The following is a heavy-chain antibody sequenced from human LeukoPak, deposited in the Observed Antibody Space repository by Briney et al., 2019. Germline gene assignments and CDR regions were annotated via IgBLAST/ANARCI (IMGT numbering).Heavy chain of an antibody. CDR1: GFTFSSYA. Sequence: GGSLRLSCAASGFTFSSYAMSWVRHAPGKGLEWVSAISGGGGNTFYADSVKGRFTISRDNSKNTLYLQMNSLRAEDTAVYYCGKNRYSGSLSPFDIWGQGTMVTVSS. CDR2: ISGGGGNT. D-gene: IGHD1-26*01. CDR3: GKNRYSGSLSPFDI. V-gene: IGHV3-23*01. J-gene: IGHJ3*02.